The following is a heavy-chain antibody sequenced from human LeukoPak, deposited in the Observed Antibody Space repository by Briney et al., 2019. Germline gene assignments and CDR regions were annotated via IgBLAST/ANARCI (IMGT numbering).Heavy chain of an antibody. CDR2: INQDGSDK. D-gene: IGHD1-1*01. Sequence: GGSLRLSCAASGFTFNTYAMTWVRQAPGKGLEWVANINQDGSDKYYVDSVKGRFTISRDNAKNSLYLQMNSLRAEDTAMYYCVRDFSLTRLERPFDYWGQGALVTVSS. CDR3: VRDFSLTRLERPFDY. V-gene: IGHV3-7*01. J-gene: IGHJ4*02. CDR1: GFTFNTYA.